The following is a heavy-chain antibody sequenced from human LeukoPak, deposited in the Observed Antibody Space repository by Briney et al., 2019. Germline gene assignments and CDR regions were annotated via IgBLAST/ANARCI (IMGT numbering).Heavy chain of an antibody. CDR3: ARVYSSSWYSAFDI. V-gene: IGHV3-64*01. D-gene: IGHD6-13*01. CDR2: ISSNGGST. CDR1: GFTFSSYA. Sequence: GSLRLSCAASGFTFSSYAMHWVRQAPGKGLEYVSAISSNGGSTYYANSLKGRFTISRDNSKNTLYLQMGSLRAEDMAVYYCARVYSSSWYSAFDIWGQGTMVTVSS. J-gene: IGHJ3*02.